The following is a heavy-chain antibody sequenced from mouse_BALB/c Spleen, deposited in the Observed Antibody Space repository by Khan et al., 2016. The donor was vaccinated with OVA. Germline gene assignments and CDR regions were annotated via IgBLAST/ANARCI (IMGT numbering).Heavy chain of an antibody. V-gene: IGHV2-9*02. Sequence: QVQLKQSGPGLVAPSQSLSITCTVSGFSLTSYGVHWVRQPPGKGLEWLGVIWAGGSTIYNSAPMSRLSISKENSNSQVISRMNSLQTDDTAMYYCARLEEIWGQGTTLTVSS. CDR3: ARLEEI. CDR2: IWAGGST. J-gene: IGHJ2*01. CDR1: GFSLTSYG.